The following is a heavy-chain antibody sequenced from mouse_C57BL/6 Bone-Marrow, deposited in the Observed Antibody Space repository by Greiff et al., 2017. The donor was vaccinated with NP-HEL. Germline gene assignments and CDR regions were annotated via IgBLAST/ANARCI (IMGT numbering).Heavy chain of an antibody. CDR3: ARGYYYGSSYVAY. CDR2: ISDGGSYT. J-gene: IGHJ3*01. Sequence: EVMLVESGGGLVKPGGSLKLSCAASGFTFSSYAMSWVRQTPEKRLEWVATISDGGSYTYYPDNVQGRFTISRDNAKNNLYLQMSHLKSEDTAMYYCARGYYYGSSYVAYWGKGTLVTVSA. V-gene: IGHV5-4*03. D-gene: IGHD1-1*01. CDR1: GFTFSSYA.